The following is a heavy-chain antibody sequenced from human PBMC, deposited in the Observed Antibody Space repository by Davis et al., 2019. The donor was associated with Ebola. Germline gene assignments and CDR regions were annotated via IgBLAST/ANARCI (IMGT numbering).Heavy chain of an antibody. CDR2: IYYSGST. D-gene: IGHD3-3*01. CDR1: GGSISSGGYY. CDR3: ARVHDFPYYYGMDV. Sequence: PSETLSLTCTVSGGSISSGGYYWSWIRQHPGKGLEWIGYIYYSGSTNYNPSLKSRVTISVDTSKNQFSLKLSSVTAADTAVYYCARVHDFPYYYGMDVWGQGTTVTVSS. V-gene: IGHV4-61*08. J-gene: IGHJ6*02.